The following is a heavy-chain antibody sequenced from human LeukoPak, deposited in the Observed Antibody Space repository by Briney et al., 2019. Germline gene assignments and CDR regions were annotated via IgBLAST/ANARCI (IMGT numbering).Heavy chain of an antibody. D-gene: IGHD6-13*01. Sequence: PGGSLRLSCAASGITFSSYAVSWVRQAPGKGLEWVANIKQDGSEKYYVDSVKGRFTISRDNAKNSLYLQMNSLRAEDTAVYYCARRAAAPPLYYYYGMDVWGQGTTVTVSS. V-gene: IGHV3-7*01. CDR2: IKQDGSEK. CDR1: GITFSSYA. CDR3: ARRAAAPPLYYYYGMDV. J-gene: IGHJ6*02.